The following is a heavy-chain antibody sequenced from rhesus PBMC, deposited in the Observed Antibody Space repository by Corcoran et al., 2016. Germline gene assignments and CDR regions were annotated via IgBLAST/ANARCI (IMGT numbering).Heavy chain of an antibody. CDR1: GFSISSTGTG. Sequence: QVTLKESGPALVKPTQTLTLTCTFSGFSISSTGTGVGWIRPPPWNALEWLASIYWNDSKYYSTSLKSRLTISKDTSKNQVVRTMTNMDPVDTTTYYCARVRYSESYHDFDYWGQGVLVTVSS. J-gene: IGHJ4*01. CDR2: IYWNDSK. D-gene: IGHD1-44*02. CDR3: ARVRYSESYHDFDY. V-gene: IGHV2-95*01.